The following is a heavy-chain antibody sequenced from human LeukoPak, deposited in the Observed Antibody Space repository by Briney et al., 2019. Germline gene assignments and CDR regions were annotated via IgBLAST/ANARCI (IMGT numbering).Heavy chain of an antibody. CDR1: GFTVGSNY. CDR2: IYSGGST. Sequence: PGGSLRLSCAASGFTVGSNYTSWVRGAPGKGLEWVSVIYSGGSTYYADCEKGRFTISRDNSKNSLYLQMNSLRDEDTAVYYCARVDTAWFDFDYWGQGTLVTVSS. V-gene: IGHV3-66*01. CDR3: ARVDTAWFDFDY. J-gene: IGHJ4*02. D-gene: IGHD5-18*01.